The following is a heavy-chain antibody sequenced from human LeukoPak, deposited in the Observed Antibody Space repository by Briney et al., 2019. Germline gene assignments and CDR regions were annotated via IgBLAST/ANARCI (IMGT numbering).Heavy chain of an antibody. CDR3: AIMHGYYDGSGYWVQ. CDR1: GFTFSSNA. J-gene: IGHJ1*01. CDR2: ITVSGGNT. V-gene: IGHV3-23*01. D-gene: IGHD3-22*01. Sequence: GGSLRLSCAASGFTFSSNAMSWVRQAPGKGLEWVSGITVSGGNTYYADSVEGRFTISRDNPRNTLYMQMNSLRDEDTALYYCAIMHGYYDGSGYWVQWGQGTLVTVSS.